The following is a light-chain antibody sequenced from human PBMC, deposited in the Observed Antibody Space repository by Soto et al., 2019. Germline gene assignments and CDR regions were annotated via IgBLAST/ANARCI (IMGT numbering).Light chain of an antibody. CDR1: SSDVGSYNR. Sequence: QSALTQPPSVSGSPGQSVTISCTGTSSDVGSYNRVSWYQQPPGTAPKLMIYEVSNRPSGVPDRFSGSKSDNTASLTISGLQAEDEADYYCSLYTSSSTFVFGGGTKLTVL. CDR2: EVS. CDR3: SLYTSSSTFV. V-gene: IGLV2-18*01. J-gene: IGLJ2*01.